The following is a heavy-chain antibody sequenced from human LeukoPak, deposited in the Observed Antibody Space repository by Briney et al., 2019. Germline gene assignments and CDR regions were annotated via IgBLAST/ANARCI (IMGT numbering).Heavy chain of an antibody. CDR2: IYHSGST. J-gene: IGHJ4*02. Sequence: SETLSLTCAVSGGSISSGGYSWSWIRQPPGKGLEWIGYIYHSGSTYYNPSLKSRVTISVDRSKNQFSLKLSSVTAADTAVYYCARGPGAMIVVAAFDYWGQGTLVTVSS. V-gene: IGHV4-30-2*01. D-gene: IGHD3-22*01. CDR1: GGSISSGGYS. CDR3: ARGPGAMIVVAAFDY.